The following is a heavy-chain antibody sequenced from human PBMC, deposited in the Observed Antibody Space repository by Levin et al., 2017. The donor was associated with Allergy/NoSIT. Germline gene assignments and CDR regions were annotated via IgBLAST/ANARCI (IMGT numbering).Heavy chain of an antibody. CDR3: ARIPSHCLSTNCYTGDH. D-gene: IGHD2-2*01. CDR1: GFSLSTSGMC. J-gene: IGHJ4*02. Sequence: RWSGPTLVKPTQTLTMTCTFSGFSLSTSGMCVTWIRQPPGKALQWLARIDWDDDKFYSASLKTRLSISKDTSKNQVVLTMTNMNPMDTATYYCARIPSHCLSTNCYTGDHWGQGTLVTVSS. CDR2: IDWDDDK. V-gene: IGHV2-70*17.